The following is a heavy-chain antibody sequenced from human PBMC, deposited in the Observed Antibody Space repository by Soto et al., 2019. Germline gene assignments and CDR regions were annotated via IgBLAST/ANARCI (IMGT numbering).Heavy chain of an antibody. CDR3: ARHPTYYDFWSGYSVYGMDV. CDR2: IYPGDSDT. V-gene: IGHV5-51*01. J-gene: IGHJ6*02. CDR1: GYSFTIYS. D-gene: IGHD3-3*01. Sequence: EASLKISGNGSGYSFTIYSIGWVRQMPLKGLEWMGIIYPGDSDTRYSPSFQRQVTISADKSISTAYLQWSSLKASDTAMYYCARHPTYYDFWSGYSVYGMDVWGQGTTVTVSS.